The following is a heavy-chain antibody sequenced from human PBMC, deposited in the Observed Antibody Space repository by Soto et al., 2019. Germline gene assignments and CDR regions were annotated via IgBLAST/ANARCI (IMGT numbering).Heavy chain of an antibody. Sequence: SETLSLTCAVYCGSFSGYYWSWIRQPPGKGLEWIGEINHSGSTNYNPSLKIRVTISVDTSKNQFSLKLSSVTAADTAVYYCARFSSSWVGRYYYYYYGMDVWGQGTTVTVSS. J-gene: IGHJ6*02. V-gene: IGHV4-34*01. D-gene: IGHD6-13*01. CDR3: ARFSSSWVGRYYYYYYGMDV. CDR1: CGSFSGYY. CDR2: INHSGST.